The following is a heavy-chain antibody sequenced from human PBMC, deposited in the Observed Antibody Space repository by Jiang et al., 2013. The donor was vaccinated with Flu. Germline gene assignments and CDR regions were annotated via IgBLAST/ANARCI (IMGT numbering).Heavy chain of an antibody. Sequence: GAEVKKPGESLKISCKGSGYSFTSYWIGWVRQMPGKGLEWMGIIYPGDSDTRYSPSFQGQVTISADKSISTAYLQWSSLKASDTAMYYCARQRVAAAGKVDYYYGMDVWGQGTTVTVSS. CDR2: IYPGDSDT. V-gene: IGHV5-51*01. J-gene: IGHJ6*02. CDR3: ARQRVAAAGKVDYYYGMDV. CDR1: GYSFTSYW. D-gene: IGHD6-13*01.